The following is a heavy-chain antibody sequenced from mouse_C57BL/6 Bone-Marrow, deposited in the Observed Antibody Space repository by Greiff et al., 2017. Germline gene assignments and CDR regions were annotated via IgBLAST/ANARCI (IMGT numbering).Heavy chain of an antibody. Sequence: QVQLQQPGAELVMPGASVKLSCKASGYTFTSYWMHWVKQRPGQGLEWIGEIDPSDSYTNYNQKFKGKSTLTVDKSSSTAYMQLGSLTSEDSAVYYCARYYDSLNWCFGVWGTGTTVTVSS. CDR1: GYTFTSYW. J-gene: IGHJ1*03. D-gene: IGHD2-4*01. CDR3: ARYYDSLNWCFGV. CDR2: IDPSDSYT. V-gene: IGHV1-69*01.